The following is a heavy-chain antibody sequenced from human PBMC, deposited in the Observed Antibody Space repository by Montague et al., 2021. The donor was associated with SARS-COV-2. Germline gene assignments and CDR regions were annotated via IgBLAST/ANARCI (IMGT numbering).Heavy chain of an antibody. CDR1: GGSISSSNW. Sequence: SETLSLTCAVSGGSISSSNWWSWVRQPPAKGLEWIGEIYDSGSTKYNPXXESRVTISVDKSKNQFSLKLSSVTAADTAVYYCARNNRRPKYIVVVPSPRAFDVSGQGTMVTVSS. D-gene: IGHD2-2*01. CDR3: ARNNRRPKYIVVVPSPRAFDV. V-gene: IGHV4-4*02. J-gene: IGHJ3*01. CDR2: IYDSGST.